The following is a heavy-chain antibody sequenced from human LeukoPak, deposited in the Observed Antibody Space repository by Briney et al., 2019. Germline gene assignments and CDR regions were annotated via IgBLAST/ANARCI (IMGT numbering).Heavy chain of an antibody. CDR2: IGTAGDT. CDR3: ARGSFGAFDI. D-gene: IGHD3-9*01. V-gene: IGHV3-13*01. CDR1: GFTFSSYD. J-gene: IGHJ3*02. Sequence: GGSLRLSCAASGFTFSSYDMHWVRQATGKGLEWVSGIGTAGDTYYPGSVKGRFTISREDAKNSLYLQMNSLRAGDTAVYYCARGSFGAFDIWGQGTTVTVSS.